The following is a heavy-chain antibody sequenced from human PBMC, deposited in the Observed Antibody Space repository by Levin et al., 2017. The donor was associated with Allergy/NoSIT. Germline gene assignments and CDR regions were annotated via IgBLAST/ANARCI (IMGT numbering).Heavy chain of an antibody. D-gene: IGHD2/OR15-2a*01. CDR2: ITGGGFGT. Sequence: GGSLRLSCGASGFTFYSYTMAWVRQPPGKGLEWVSSITGGGFGTFYADSVKGRFTISRDNSRNSLFLQMDSLRAEDTAIYYCTKYTHTSGSRPYDYWGQGTLVTVSS. CDR1: GFTFYSYT. CDR3: TKYTHTSGSRPYDY. V-gene: IGHV3-23*01. J-gene: IGHJ4*02.